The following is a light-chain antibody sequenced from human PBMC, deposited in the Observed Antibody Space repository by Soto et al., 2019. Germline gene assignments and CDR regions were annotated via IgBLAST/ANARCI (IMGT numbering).Light chain of an antibody. CDR1: QDISKN. CDR3: QQSYNLPLT. Sequence: DIQMTQSPSSLSASVGDRVTITCQASQDISKNLNWYQQKPGKAPKLLLYDVSNLETGFPSKFSGSGSGTDFTFSISSLQPEDIATSYCQQSYNLPLTFGPGTKVDIK. J-gene: IGKJ3*01. V-gene: IGKV1-33*01. CDR2: DVS.